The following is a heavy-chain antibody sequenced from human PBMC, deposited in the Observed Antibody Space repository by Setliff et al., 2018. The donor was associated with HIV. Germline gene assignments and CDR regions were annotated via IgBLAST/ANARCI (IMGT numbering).Heavy chain of an antibody. CDR3: AREMAATAHPDDPYFQH. J-gene: IGHJ1*01. V-gene: IGHV3-7*01. CDR1: GFTFSSYS. D-gene: IGHD6-13*01. CDR2: INRDGSES. Sequence: GGSLRLSCAASGFTFSSYSMTWVRQSPGKGLEWVASINRDGSESLYADSVKGRFTISRDNAKNSLYLQISSLRAEDTAVYYCAREMAATAHPDDPYFQHWGQGTLVTVSS.